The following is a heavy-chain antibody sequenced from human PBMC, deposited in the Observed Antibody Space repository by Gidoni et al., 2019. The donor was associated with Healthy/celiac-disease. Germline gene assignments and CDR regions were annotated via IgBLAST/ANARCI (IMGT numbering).Heavy chain of an antibody. Sequence: QVQLVQSGAEVKKPGSSVKVSCKASGGTCSSYAIRWVRQAPGQGLEWMGGIIPIFGTANDAQKFQGRVTITADESTSTAYMELSSLRSEDTAVYYCARGQPDYGDYVWYFDLWGRGTLVTVSS. J-gene: IGHJ2*01. CDR2: IIPIFGTA. CDR3: ARGQPDYGDYVWYFDL. D-gene: IGHD4-17*01. CDR1: GGTCSSYA. V-gene: IGHV1-69*01.